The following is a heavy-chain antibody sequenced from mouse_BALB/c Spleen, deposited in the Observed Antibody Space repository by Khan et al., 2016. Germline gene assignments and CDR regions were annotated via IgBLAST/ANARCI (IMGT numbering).Heavy chain of an antibody. Sequence: EVKLLESGGGLVQPGGSLKLSCAASGFDFSRYWMSWVRQAPGKGLEWIGVINPDSSTINYTPSLKDKFIISRDNANNTLYLQMSKVRSEDTALYYCASTFWYFDVWGAGTTVTVSS. CDR1: GFDFSRYW. CDR2: INPDSSTI. V-gene: IGHV4-1*02. J-gene: IGHJ1*01. CDR3: ASTFWYFDV.